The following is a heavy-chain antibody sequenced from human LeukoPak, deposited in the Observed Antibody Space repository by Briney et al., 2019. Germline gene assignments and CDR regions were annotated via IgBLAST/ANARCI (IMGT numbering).Heavy chain of an antibody. CDR1: GYTFTTYA. CDR2: INTGNGVT. D-gene: IGHD1-26*01. CDR3: ARDMGSGSLHY. V-gene: IGHV1-3*04. J-gene: IGHJ4*02. Sequence: ASVKVSCKASGYTFTTYAIHWVRQAPGQRLEWLGWINTGNGVTRYSQTFQARVTITRDTSASTAYIEVSSLRPEDTAVYYCARDMGSGSLHYWGQGTLVTVSS.